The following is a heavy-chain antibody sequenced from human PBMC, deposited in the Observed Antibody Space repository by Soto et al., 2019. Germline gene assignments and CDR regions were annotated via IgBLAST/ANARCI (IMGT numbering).Heavy chain of an antibody. CDR3: ANGRATYGLLTHDY. Sequence: GGSLRLSCAASGFSFRNYAMSWVRQAPGKGLEWISTLTGSSSNIYYADSVKGRFTISRDNSRNTLYLQMNSLTAEDTAVYYCANGRATYGLLTHDYWGQGTLVTVSS. D-gene: IGHD3-10*01. CDR2: LTGSSSNI. V-gene: IGHV3-23*01. CDR1: GFSFRNYA. J-gene: IGHJ4*02.